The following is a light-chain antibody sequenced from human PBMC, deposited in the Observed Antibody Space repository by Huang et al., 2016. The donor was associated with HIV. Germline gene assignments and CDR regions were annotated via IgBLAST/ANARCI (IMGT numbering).Light chain of an antibody. CDR3: QQSYGTPYT. CDR1: QSISTY. CDR2: AAS. Sequence: DIQMTQSPPSLSASIGDRVTITCRASQSISTYVNWYRHKPGEAPDLLSHAASTLQNGVPSRFSGGGSGTDFTLTINNLQPEDFASYYCQQSYGTPYTFGRGTRVDIK. V-gene: IGKV1-39*01. J-gene: IGKJ2*01.